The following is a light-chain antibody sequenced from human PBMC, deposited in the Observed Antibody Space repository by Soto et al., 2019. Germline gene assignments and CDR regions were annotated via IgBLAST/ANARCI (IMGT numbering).Light chain of an antibody. CDR3: FSYAGSTYV. CDR1: ASDIGTFNY. V-gene: IGLV2-23*02. CDR2: EVS. J-gene: IGLJ1*01. Sequence: QSALTQPASVSGSPGQSITISCTGSASDIGTFNYVSWYQQHPGKAPKLIIHEVSSRPSGVSNRFSGSKSGNTASLTISGLQAEDEADYYCFSYAGSTYVFGTGTKVTVL.